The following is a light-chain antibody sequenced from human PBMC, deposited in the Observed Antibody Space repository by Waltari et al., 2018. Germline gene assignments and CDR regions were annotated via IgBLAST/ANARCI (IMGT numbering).Light chain of an antibody. CDR3: QQYRMTPVS. J-gene: IGKJ2*03. CDR2: DAS. Sequence: EVLLTPSPGTLSLSPGDRATLSCRASESVGNLLAWYQQKPGQAPRLLIYDASTRATGIPDRFSGSGSGTEFTLTISRLEAGDFAMYYCQQYRMTPVSFGQGTKVEIK. CDR1: ESVGNL. V-gene: IGKV3-20*01.